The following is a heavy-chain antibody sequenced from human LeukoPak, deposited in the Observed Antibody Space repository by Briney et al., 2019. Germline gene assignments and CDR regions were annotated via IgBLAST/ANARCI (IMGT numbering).Heavy chain of an antibody. V-gene: IGHV1-2*02. Sequence: ASVKVSCKASGYTFTAYYMHWVRQAPGQGFEWMGWINPNSGGTNYAQKFQGRVTMTWDTSISTAYMDLSSLRSDDTAVYYCARGRSDYYLDSWRQGTLVTVSS. J-gene: IGHJ4*02. D-gene: IGHD3-10*01. CDR3: ARGRSDYYLDS. CDR1: GYTFTAYY. CDR2: INPNSGGT.